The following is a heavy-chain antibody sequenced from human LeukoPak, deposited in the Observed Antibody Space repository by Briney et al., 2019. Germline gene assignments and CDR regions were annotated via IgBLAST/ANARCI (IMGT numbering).Heavy chain of an antibody. CDR1: GYTFTIYG. V-gene: IGHV1-18*01. CDR2: ISGYNGNT. J-gene: IGHJ4*02. D-gene: IGHD3-10*01. Sequence: ASVKVACKTSGYTFTIYGLSWVRQAPGQGLEWMGWISGYNGNTKYAQKVQGRVTMTTDTSTSTSYMELRSLRSDDTAVYYCARDGNRRTTYSYGSGSDYWGQGTLVTVSS. CDR3: ARDGNRRTTYSYGSGSDY.